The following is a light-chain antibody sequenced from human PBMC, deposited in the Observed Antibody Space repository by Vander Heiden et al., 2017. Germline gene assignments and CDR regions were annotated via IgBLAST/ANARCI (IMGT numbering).Light chain of an antibody. CDR1: SLRSDY. Sequence: SSELTQDPAVSVALGQTVRITCQGDSLRSDYASWFQQKPGQAPLLIIYGENNRPSGIPDRFSGSSSGNTASLTITGAQAEDEADYYCNSRDSSGNHLEVFGGGTKLTVL. CDR3: NSRDSSGNHLEV. CDR2: GEN. J-gene: IGLJ3*02. V-gene: IGLV3-19*01.